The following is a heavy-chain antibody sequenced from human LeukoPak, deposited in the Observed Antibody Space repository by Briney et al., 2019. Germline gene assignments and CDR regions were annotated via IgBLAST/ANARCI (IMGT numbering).Heavy chain of an antibody. CDR1: GDSISSYY. CDR2: LYYSGST. V-gene: IGHV4-59*08. D-gene: IGHD6-13*01. CDR3: ARGSNIAAARTRFDY. J-gene: IGHJ4*02. Sequence: RTSETLSLTCTVSGDSISSYYWSWIRQPPGKGLEWIGYLYYSGSTYYNPSLKSRVTISVDTSKNQFSLKLSSVTAADTAVYYCARGSNIAAARTRFDYWGQGTLVTVSS.